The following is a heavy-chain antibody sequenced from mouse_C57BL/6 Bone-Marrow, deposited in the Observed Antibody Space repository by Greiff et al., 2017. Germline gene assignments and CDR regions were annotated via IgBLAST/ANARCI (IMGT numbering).Heavy chain of an antibody. J-gene: IGHJ4*01. D-gene: IGHD2-3*01. V-gene: IGHV1-69*01. CDR2: IDTSDSYT. CDR3: ARNYDGSMDY. CDR1: GYTFTSYW. Sequence: QVQLQQPGAELVMPGASVKLSCKASGYTFTSYWMHWVKQRPGQGLEWIGEIDTSDSYTNYNQKFKGKSTLTVDKSSSTAYMQLSSLTSEDSAVYYCARNYDGSMDYWGQGTSVTVSS.